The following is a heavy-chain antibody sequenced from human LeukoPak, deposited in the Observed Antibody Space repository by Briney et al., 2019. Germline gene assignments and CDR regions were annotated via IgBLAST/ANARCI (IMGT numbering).Heavy chain of an antibody. D-gene: IGHD6-13*01. J-gene: IGHJ5*02. CDR2: INPNSGGT. CDR3: ARDAGIAAAGIRGRSYWFDP. V-gene: IGHV1-2*02. Sequence: GASVKVSCKASGYTFTGYYMHWVRQAPGQGLEWMGWINPNSGGTNYAQKFQGRVTMTRDTSISTAYMELSRLRSDDTAVYYCARDAGIAAAGIRGRSYWFDPWGQGTLVTVSS. CDR1: GYTFTGYY.